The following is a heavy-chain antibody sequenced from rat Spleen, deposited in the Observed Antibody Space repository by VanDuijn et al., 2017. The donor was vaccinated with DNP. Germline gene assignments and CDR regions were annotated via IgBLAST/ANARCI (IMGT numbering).Heavy chain of an antibody. CDR2: ISYSGRT. CDR3: ARWGDYFDY. CDR1: GYSITSNY. V-gene: IGHV3-1*01. J-gene: IGHJ2*01. Sequence: EVQLQESGPGLVKPSQSLSLTCSVTGYSITSNYWGWIRKFPGNKMEYIGHISYSGRTTYNPSPKSRISITRDTSKNQFFLHLTSVTTEDTATYYCARWGDYFDYWGQGVMVTVSS.